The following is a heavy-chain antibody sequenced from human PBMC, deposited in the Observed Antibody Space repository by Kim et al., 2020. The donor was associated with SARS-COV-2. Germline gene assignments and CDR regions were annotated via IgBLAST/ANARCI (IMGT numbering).Heavy chain of an antibody. D-gene: IGHD5-18*01. J-gene: IGHJ6*02. CDR2: IYPGDSDT. CDR3: ARQALLTGDTAMVLLHYYYGMDV. Sequence: GESLKISCKGSGYSFTNYWIGWVRQMPGKGLEWMGIIYPGDSDTRYSPSFQGQVTISADKSISTAYLQWSSLKASDTAMYYCARQALLTGDTAMVLLHYYYGMDVWGQGTTVTVSS. CDR1: GYSFTNYW. V-gene: IGHV5-51*01.